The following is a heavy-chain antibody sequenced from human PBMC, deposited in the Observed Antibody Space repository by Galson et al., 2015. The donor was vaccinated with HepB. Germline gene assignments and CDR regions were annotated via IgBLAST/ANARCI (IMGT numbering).Heavy chain of an antibody. CDR1: GYTFTGYF. Sequence: SVKVSCKASGYTFTGYFVHWVRQAPRQGLEWMGRINPKNGVTNYAPKFHGRVSMTRDPAISTTYMELNSLTSDDPAVYYCAREGTGTKNSHMDVWGKGPTVTVSS. D-gene: IGHD1-7*01. CDR3: AREGTGTKNSHMDV. J-gene: IGHJ6*03. CDR2: INPKNGVT. V-gene: IGHV1-2*06.